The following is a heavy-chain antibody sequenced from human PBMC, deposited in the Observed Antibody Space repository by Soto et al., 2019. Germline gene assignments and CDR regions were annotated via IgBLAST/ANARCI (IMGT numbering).Heavy chain of an antibody. D-gene: IGHD6-13*01. V-gene: IGHV1-18*04. CDR3: ARDHFSSSWSSGGWFDP. J-gene: IGHJ5*02. CDR2: ISAYNGNT. CDR1: GYTFTSYY. Sequence: ASVKVSCKASGYTFTSYYMHWVRQAPGQGLEWMGWISAYNGNTNYAQKLQGRVTMTTDTSTSTAYMELRSLRSDDTAVYYCARDHFSSSWSSGGWFDPWGQGTLVTVSS.